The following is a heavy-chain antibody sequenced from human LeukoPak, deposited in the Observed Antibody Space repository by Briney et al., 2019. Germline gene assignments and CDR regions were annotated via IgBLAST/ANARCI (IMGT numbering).Heavy chain of an antibody. Sequence: GGSLRLSCAASGFTFSSYAMSWVRQAPGKGLEWVSTISISGGSTYYADSVKGRFTISRDNSKNTLYLQMNSLRADDTAVYYCARSARLMKGVVEVTALDDWGQGALVTVSS. CDR1: GFTFSSYA. CDR2: ISISGGST. CDR3: ARSARLMKGVVEVTALDD. D-gene: IGHD3-3*01. V-gene: IGHV3-23*01. J-gene: IGHJ4*02.